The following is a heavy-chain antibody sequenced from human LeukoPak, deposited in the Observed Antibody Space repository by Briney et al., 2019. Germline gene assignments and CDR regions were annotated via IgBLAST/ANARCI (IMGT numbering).Heavy chain of an antibody. CDR2: IWYDGSNK. CDR1: GFTFSSYA. D-gene: IGHD3-10*01. J-gene: IGHJ4*02. Sequence: GGSLRLSCAASGFTFSSYAMSWVRQAPGKGLEWVAVIWYDGSNKYYADSVKGRFTISRDNSKNTLYLQMNSLRAEGTAVYYCARGGWDYYGSALFDYWGQGTLVTVSS. V-gene: IGHV3-33*08. CDR3: ARGGWDYYGSALFDY.